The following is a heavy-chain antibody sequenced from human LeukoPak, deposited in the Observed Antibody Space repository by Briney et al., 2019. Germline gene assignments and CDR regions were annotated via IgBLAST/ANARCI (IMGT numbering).Heavy chain of an antibody. CDR1: GFTFSDYV. CDR2: ISGSGSST. CDR3: AKVDAAVTTGAVDY. J-gene: IGHJ4*02. V-gene: IGHV3-23*01. D-gene: IGHD4-17*01. Sequence: GGSLRLSCAASGFTFSDYVMSWVRQAPGEGLQWLSVISGSGSSTYYADSVKGRFTISRDNSKNTLYLQMNSLRAEDTAVYYCAKVDAAVTTGAVDYWGQGTLVTVSS.